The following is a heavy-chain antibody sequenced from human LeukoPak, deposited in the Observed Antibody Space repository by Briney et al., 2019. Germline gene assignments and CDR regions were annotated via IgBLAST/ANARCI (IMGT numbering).Heavy chain of an antibody. V-gene: IGHV3-33*01. CDR3: ARAIAVAGEYYFDY. Sequence: GRSLRLSCAASGFTFSSYGMHWVRQVPGKGLEWVAVIWYDGSNKYYADSVRGRFTISRDNSKNTLYLQMNSLRAEDTAVYYCARAIAVAGEYYFDYWGQGTLVTVSS. CDR2: IWYDGSNK. D-gene: IGHD6-19*01. J-gene: IGHJ4*02. CDR1: GFTFSSYG.